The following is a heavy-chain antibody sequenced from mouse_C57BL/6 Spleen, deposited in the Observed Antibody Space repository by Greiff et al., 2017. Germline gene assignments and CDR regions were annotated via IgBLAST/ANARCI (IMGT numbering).Heavy chain of an antibody. Sequence: VQLQQSGPELVKPGASVKISCKASGYAFSSSWMNWVKQRPGKGLEWIGRIYPGDGDTNYNGKFKGQATLTADKSSSTAYMRLSSLTSEDSAVYYCSLITTVGFDYWGQGTTLTVSA. V-gene: IGHV1-82*01. D-gene: IGHD1-1*01. CDR2: IYPGDGDT. CDR3: SLITTVGFDY. CDR1: GYAFSSSW. J-gene: IGHJ2*01.